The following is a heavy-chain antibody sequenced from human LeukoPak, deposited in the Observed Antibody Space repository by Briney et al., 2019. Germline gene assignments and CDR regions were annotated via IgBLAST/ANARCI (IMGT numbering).Heavy chain of an antibody. V-gene: IGHV1-18*04. CDR2: ISAYNGNT. J-gene: IGHJ6*02. CDR1: GYTFTSYY. CDR3: ASSPYYYYGMDV. Sequence: GASVKVSCKASGYTFTSYYMHWVRQAPGQGLEWMGWISAYNGNTNYAQKLQGRVTMTTDTSTSTAYMELRSLRSDDTAVYYCASSPYYYYGMDVWGQGTTVTVSS.